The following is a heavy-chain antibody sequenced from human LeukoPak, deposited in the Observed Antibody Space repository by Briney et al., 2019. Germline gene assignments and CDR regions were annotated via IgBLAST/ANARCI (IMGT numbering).Heavy chain of an antibody. V-gene: IGHV3-23*01. Sequence: GGSLRLSCAASGFIFSNYAMTWVRQAPGKGLEWVSAISGGSTYYADSVKGRFTISRDNSKNTLYLQMSSLRAEDTAVYYCAKDSGSSFWAYNYYFDYWGQGTLVTVSS. J-gene: IGHJ4*02. D-gene: IGHD6-13*01. CDR1: GFIFSNYA. CDR3: AKDSGSSFWAYNYYFDY. CDR2: ISGGST.